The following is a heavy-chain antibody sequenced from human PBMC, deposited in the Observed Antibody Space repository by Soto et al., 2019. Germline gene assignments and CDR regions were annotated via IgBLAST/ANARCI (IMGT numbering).Heavy chain of an antibody. J-gene: IGHJ4*02. CDR2: ISGSGGST. CDR3: AKAMGVTTQRMFDY. CDR1: GFTFSSYA. V-gene: IGHV3-23*01. Sequence: GGSLSLSCAASGFTFSSYAMSWVRQAPGKGLEWVSAISGSGGSTYYADSVKGRFTISRDNSKNTLYLQMNSLRAEDTAVYYCAKAMGVTTQRMFDYWGQGTLVTVSS. D-gene: IGHD4-17*01.